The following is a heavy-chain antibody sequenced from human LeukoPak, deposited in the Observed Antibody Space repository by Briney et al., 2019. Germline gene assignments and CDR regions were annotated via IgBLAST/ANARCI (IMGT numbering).Heavy chain of an antibody. CDR1: DYSISIAYY. CDR2: IYHSGST. J-gene: IGHJ5*02. V-gene: IGHV4-38-2*01. Sequence: SETLSLTCAVSDYSISIAYYWGWIRQPPGKGLEWIGSIYHSGSTYYNPSLKSRVTISVDTSKNQFSLKLSSVTAADTAIYHCARSSFGDRRDWFDPWGQGTLVTVSS. D-gene: IGHD3-10*01. CDR3: ARSSFGDRRDWFDP.